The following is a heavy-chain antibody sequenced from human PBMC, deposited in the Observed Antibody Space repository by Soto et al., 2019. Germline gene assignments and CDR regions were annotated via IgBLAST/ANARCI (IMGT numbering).Heavy chain of an antibody. V-gene: IGHV1-46*03. CDR2: ITPRGGST. CDR3: ARSMEGELFYPFEDY. CDR1: GYHFPSSY. J-gene: IGHJ4*02. Sequence: SVKIFSTATGYHFPSSYMHWVRKAPGQGLEWMGIITPRGGSTSYAQKFQGRVTMTRDTSTSTVYMELSSLRSEDTAVYYCARSMEGELFYPFEDYLGQGTLFTTPS. D-gene: IGHD3-10*01.